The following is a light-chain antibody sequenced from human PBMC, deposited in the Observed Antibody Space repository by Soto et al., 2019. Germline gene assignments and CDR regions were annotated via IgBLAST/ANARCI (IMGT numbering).Light chain of an antibody. CDR3: QQYGSSPKT. Sequence: EIVLTQSPGTLSLSPGKRATLSCRASQSVGGSSLAWYQQKPGQAPRLLIYGASTRATGIPDRFSGSGSGTVFTITISRLEPEDFAVYYCQQYGSSPKTFGQGTKVEI. J-gene: IGKJ1*01. V-gene: IGKV3-20*01. CDR1: QSVGGSS. CDR2: GAS.